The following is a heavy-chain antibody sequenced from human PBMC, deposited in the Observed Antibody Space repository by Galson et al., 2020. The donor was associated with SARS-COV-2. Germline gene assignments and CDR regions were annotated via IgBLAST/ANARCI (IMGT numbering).Heavy chain of an antibody. CDR3: AKGRNSGSYSALDS. Sequence: GGSLRLSCAAPGFAFSNYAMNWVRQAPGKGLEWVSDISYTGGSTYYADSVKGRFTISRDNSKDTLYLQMNSLRAEDTAVYYCAKGRNSGSYSALDSWGQGTLVTVSS. D-gene: IGHD1-26*01. J-gene: IGHJ5*01. V-gene: IGHV3-23*01. CDR2: ISYTGGST. CDR1: GFAFSNYA.